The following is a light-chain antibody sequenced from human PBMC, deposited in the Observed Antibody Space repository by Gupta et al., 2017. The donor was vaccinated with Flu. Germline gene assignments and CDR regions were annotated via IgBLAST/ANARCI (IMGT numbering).Light chain of an antibody. J-gene: IGLJ1*01. CDR2: EGT. CDR1: SNNVGGYNF. CDR3: CSYAGSSTYV. Sequence: SAPTQPAPVSGSPVQSITIACSGTSNNVGGYNFVPWYQQHPGKAPKLILYEGTKRPSGVSNRFTGSKSGNTASLTISGLQAEDEADYYCCSYAGSSTYVFGTGTKVSVL. V-gene: IGLV2-23*01.